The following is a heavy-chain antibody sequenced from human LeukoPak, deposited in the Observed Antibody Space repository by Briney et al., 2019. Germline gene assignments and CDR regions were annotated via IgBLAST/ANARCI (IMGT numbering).Heavy chain of an antibody. CDR3: ARGPHGDIDY. Sequence: SETLSLTCTVSGGPISSGGYYWSWIRQHPGKGLEWIGYIYYSGSTYYNPSLKSRVTISVDTSKNQFSLKLSSVTAADTAVYYCARGPHGDIDYWGQGTLVTVSS. J-gene: IGHJ4*02. CDR2: IYYSGST. CDR1: GGPISSGGYY. V-gene: IGHV4-31*03. D-gene: IGHD4-17*01.